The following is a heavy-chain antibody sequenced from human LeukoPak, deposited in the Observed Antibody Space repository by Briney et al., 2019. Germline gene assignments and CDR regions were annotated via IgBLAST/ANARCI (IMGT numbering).Heavy chain of an antibody. D-gene: IGHD5-24*01. J-gene: IGHJ5*02. CDR3: ARQEETEKMATDWFGP. CDR2: IYYSGST. CDR1: GGSISSSSYY. V-gene: IGHV4-39*01. Sequence: SETLPLTCTVSGGSISSSSYYWGWIRQPPGKGLEWIGSIYYSGSTYYNPSLKSRVTISADTSKNQFSLKLSSVTAADTAVYYCARQEETEKMATDWFGPWGQGTLVTVSS.